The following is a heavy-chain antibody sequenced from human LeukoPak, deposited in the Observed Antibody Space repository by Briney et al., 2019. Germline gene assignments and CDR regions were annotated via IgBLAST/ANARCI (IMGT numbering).Heavy chain of an antibody. V-gene: IGHV3-49*04. Sequence: GGSLRLSCTASGFTFGDYAMSWVRQAPGKGLEWVGFIRSKAYGGTTEYAASVKGRFTISRDDSKSIAYLQMNSLKTEDTAAYYCTRDRVVRGTGALDSSGYYWSFDYWGQGTLVTVSS. CDR2: IRSKAYGGTT. D-gene: IGHD3-22*01. J-gene: IGHJ4*02. CDR1: GFTFGDYA. CDR3: TRDRVVRGTGALDSSGYYWSFDY.